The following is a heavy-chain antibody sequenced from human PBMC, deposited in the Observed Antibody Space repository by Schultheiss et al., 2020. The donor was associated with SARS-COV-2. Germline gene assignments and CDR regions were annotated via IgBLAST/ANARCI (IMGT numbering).Heavy chain of an antibody. CDR1: GFTFSNAW. CDR3: AKDGWKGNNNWFDP. J-gene: IGHJ5*02. D-gene: IGHD1-1*01. Sequence: GGSLRLSCEASGFTFSNAWMSWIRQAPGKGLEWVSYISSSGSTIYYADSVKGRFTISRDNAKNSLYLQMNSLRAEDTAVYYCAKDGWKGNNNWFDPWGQGTLVTVSS. V-gene: IGHV3-11*01. CDR2: ISSSGSTI.